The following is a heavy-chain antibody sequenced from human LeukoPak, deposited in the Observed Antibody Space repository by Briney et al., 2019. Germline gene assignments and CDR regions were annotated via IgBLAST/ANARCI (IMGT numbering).Heavy chain of an antibody. CDR1: GFTFSDYY. CDR3: ARDGEDYYYYMDV. CDR2: ISSSRNTI. D-gene: IGHD7-27*01. Sequence: GGSLRLSCAASGFTFSDYYMSWIRQAPGKGLEWVSYISSSRNTIYYADSVKGRFTISRDSAKNSLYLQMNSLRAEDTAVYYCARDGEDYYYYMDVWGKGTTVTVSS. J-gene: IGHJ6*03. V-gene: IGHV3-11*04.